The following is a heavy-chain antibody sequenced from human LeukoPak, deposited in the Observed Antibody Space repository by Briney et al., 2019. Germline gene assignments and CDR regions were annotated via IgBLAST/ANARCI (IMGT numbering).Heavy chain of an antibody. D-gene: IGHD5-24*01. CDR2: IGASGGNT. J-gene: IGHJ4*02. CDR3: AKDRIKDGYNDY. Sequence: GGSLRLSCAASGFTFSSYAMSWVRQAPGKGLEWVSAIGASGGNTYYADSVKGRFTISRDNSKNMLYLQMNSLRAEDTAVYYCAKDRIKDGYNDYWGQGILVTVSS. CDR1: GFTFSSYA. V-gene: IGHV3-23*01.